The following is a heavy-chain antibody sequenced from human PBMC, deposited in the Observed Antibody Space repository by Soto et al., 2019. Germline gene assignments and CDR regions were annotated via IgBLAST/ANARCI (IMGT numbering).Heavy chain of an antibody. CDR1: GGSFSGYF. D-gene: IGHD3-10*01. J-gene: IGHJ4*02. CDR3: SRRGPTYSASGSHSGFIDY. V-gene: IGHV4-34*02. CDR2: TNHRGST. Sequence: QVQLQQWGAGLLKPSETLSLTCAVSGGSFSGYFWTWIRQAPGKGLEWIGETNHRGSTNYNSSLTGRVTISVDTSKSHFSLRLKSVTAADTAVYYCSRRGPTYSASGSHSGFIDYWGQGTLVTVSS.